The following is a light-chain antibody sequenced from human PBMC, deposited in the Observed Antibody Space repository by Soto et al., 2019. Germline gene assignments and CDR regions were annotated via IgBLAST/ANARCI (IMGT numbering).Light chain of an antibody. J-gene: IGLJ1*01. V-gene: IGLV2-14*01. Sequence: QSALTQPASVSGSPGQWITISCTGTSSDVGGYNYVSWYQQHPGKAPKLMIYEVSNRPSGVSNRFSGSKSGNTASLAISGLQAEDEADYYCSSYTSSSTLVFGTGTKVTAL. CDR1: SSDVGGYNY. CDR2: EVS. CDR3: SSYTSSSTLV.